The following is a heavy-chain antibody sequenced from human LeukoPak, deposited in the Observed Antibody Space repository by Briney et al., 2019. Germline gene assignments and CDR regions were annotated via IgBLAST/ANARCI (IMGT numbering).Heavy chain of an antibody. CDR3: ARGPYKYDGSGAFDI. CDR2: IYYSGST. J-gene: IGHJ3*02. CDR1: GYSISSGYY. D-gene: IGHD3-22*01. Sequence: SETLSLTCTVSGYSISSGYYWGWIRQPPGKGLEWIGSIYYSGSTYYNPSLKSRVTISVDTSKNQFSLKLTSVTAADTAVYYCARGPYKYDGSGAFDIWGQGTMVSVSS. V-gene: IGHV4-38-2*02.